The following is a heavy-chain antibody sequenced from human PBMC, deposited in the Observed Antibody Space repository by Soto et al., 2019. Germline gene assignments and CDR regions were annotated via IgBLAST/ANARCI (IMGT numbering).Heavy chain of an antibody. CDR2: ISGSGGST. Sequence: EVQLLESGGGLVQPGGSLRLSCAASGFTFSSYAMSWVRQAPGKGLEWVSAISGSGGSTYYADSVKGRFTISRDNSKKTLYLQMNSLRGEDTAVYYCATYRSGYSSSWPYYYSGMDVWVQGTTVTVS. D-gene: IGHD6-13*01. CDR1: GFTFSSYA. CDR3: ATYRSGYSSSWPYYYSGMDV. J-gene: IGHJ6*02. V-gene: IGHV3-23*01.